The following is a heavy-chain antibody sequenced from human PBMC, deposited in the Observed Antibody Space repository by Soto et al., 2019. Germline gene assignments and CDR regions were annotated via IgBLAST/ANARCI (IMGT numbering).Heavy chain of an antibody. CDR2: IYSGGSA. V-gene: IGHV3-53*01. D-gene: IGHD6-13*01. J-gene: IGHJ4*02. CDR1: GFTVSDYF. Sequence: LRLSCAASGFTVSDYFMSWVRHAPGKGLEWVAVIYSGGSAYYADSMKGRFTLSRDNSKNTLYLQVSGLRAEDTAVYYCAREGRGDAGNFDFWGQGTLVTVSS. CDR3: AREGRGDAGNFDF.